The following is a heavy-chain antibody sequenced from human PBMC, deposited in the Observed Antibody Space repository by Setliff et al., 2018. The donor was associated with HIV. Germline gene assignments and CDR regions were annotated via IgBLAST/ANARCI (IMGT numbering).Heavy chain of an antibody. CDR3: ARASTASAMVQDVPAI. CDR2: IYYSGTT. V-gene: IGHV4-30-4*08. Sequence: PSETLSLTCTVSGDSISSGDYYWSWVRQPPGKGLEWIGNIYYSGTTYYSPSLKSRVTISVNKSKNQFSLKLRSVTAADTAVYYCARASTASAMVQDVPAIWGQGTMGTVSS. D-gene: IGHD5-18*01. J-gene: IGHJ3*02. CDR1: GDSISSGDYY.